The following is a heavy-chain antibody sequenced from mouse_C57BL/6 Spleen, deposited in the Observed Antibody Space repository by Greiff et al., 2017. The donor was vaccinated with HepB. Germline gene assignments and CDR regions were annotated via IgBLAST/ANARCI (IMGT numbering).Heavy chain of an antibody. D-gene: IGHD1-1*01. CDR3: ARHYYGSSYGYFDV. CDR1: GYTFTSYW. CDR2: IDPSDSYT. V-gene: IGHV1-50*01. J-gene: IGHJ1*03. Sequence: QVQLQQPGAELVKPGASVKLSCKASGYTFTSYWMQWVKQRPGQGLEWIGEIDPSDSYTNYNQKFKGKATLTVDTSSSTAYMQLSSLTSEDSAVYYCARHYYGSSYGYFDVWGTGTTVTVSS.